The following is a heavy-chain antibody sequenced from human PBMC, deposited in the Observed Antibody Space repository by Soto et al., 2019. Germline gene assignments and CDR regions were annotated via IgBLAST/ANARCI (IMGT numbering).Heavy chain of an antibody. CDR3: TRGVVIYSYHYFGMDV. V-gene: IGHV3-30*04. CDR2: VSYDGDQK. CDR1: GFTFSTYA. J-gene: IGHJ6*02. D-gene: IGHD2-15*01. Sequence: QEKLVQSGGGVVQPGKSLRLSCAASGFTFSTYAMHWVRLAPGKGLEWVAVVSYDGDQKYSGDSVTGRFTISRDNPKDALLLQMEGLTTEATAVYYGTRGVVIYSYHYFGMDVWGQGTAVTVSS.